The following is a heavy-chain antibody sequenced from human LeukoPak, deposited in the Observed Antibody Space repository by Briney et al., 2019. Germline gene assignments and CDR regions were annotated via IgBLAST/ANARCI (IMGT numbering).Heavy chain of an antibody. J-gene: IGHJ4*02. Sequence: SETLPLTCTVSGGSISSYYWSWIRQPPGKGLECIGYIYYTGSTNYNPSLKSRVTISVDTSKNQFSLKLSSVTAADTAVYYCARLSDSDSSGYYWGFEYWGQGTLVTVSS. V-gene: IGHV4-59*08. D-gene: IGHD3-22*01. CDR3: ARLSDSDSSGYYWGFEY. CDR2: IYYTGST. CDR1: GGSISSYY.